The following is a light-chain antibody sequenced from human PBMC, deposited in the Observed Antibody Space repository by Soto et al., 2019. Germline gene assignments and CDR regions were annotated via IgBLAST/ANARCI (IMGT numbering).Light chain of an antibody. CDR1: SSDVGGYNY. V-gene: IGLV2-14*01. CDR3: SSYTSINTYV. J-gene: IGLJ1*01. CDR2: DVS. Sequence: QSALTQPASVSGSPGQSITISCTGSSSDVGGYNYVSWYQQHPDKAPKLMIYDVSNRPSGVSNRFPGSKSDNTASLTISGLQAEDEADYYCSSYTSINTYVFGTGTKVTVL.